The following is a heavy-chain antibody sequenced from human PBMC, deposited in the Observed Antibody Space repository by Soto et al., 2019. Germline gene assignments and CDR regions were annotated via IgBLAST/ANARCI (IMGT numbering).Heavy chain of an antibody. V-gene: IGHV4-31*02. D-gene: IGHD3-22*01. J-gene: IGHJ4*02. CDR3: ARGLSSGYYEFDC. Sequence: KPSETLSLTXTVSGGSVTVGNYYWSWIRQQPGKGLEWIGYIYYRGSSYYNPSLKSRVSISVDTSKNQFSLKLNSVTAADTAVYYCARGLSSGYYEFDCWGQGTLVTVSS. CDR2: IYYRGSS. CDR1: GGSVTVGNYY.